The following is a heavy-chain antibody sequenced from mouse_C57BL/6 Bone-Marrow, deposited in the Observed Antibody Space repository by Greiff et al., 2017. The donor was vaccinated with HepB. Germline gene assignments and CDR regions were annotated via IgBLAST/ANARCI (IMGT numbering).Heavy chain of an antibody. V-gene: IGHV5-4*01. CDR2: ISDGGSYT. Sequence: EVKLMESGGGLVKPGGPLKLSCAASGFTFSSYAMSWVRQTPEKRLEWVATISDGGSYTYYPDNVKGRFTISRDNAKNNLYLQMSHLKSEDTAMYYCARDPLRYYFDYWGQGTTLTVSS. J-gene: IGHJ2*01. CDR1: GFTFSSYA. D-gene: IGHD1-1*01. CDR3: ARDPLRYYFDY.